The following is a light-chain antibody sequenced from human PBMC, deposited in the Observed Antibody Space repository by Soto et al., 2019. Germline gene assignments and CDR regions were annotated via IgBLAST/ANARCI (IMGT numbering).Light chain of an antibody. J-gene: IGKJ4*01. CDR3: QQFENLPLT. CDR1: QDIGNY. CDR2: DDS. Sequence: DIQMTQSPSSLSASVGDRVTITCQASQDIGNYLNWYQQKPGQAPNLLIYDDSYLETGVPARFSGGVSWTDFTFTITSLQPEDIATYDCQQFENLPLTFGGGTKVEIK. V-gene: IGKV1-33*01.